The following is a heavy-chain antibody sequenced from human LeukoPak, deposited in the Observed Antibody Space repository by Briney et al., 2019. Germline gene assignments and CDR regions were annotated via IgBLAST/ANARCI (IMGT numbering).Heavy chain of an antibody. D-gene: IGHD6-19*01. V-gene: IGHV3-48*03. CDR1: GFTFSSYE. CDR3: AREMLAAVAAQS. J-gene: IGHJ5*02. Sequence: GGSLRLSCAASGFTFSSYEMNWVRQAPGKGLEWISYISGSGSTIYYADSVKGRFTISRDNSKNTLYLQMNSLRAEDTAVYYCAREMLAAVAAQSWGQGTLVTVSS. CDR2: ISGSGSTI.